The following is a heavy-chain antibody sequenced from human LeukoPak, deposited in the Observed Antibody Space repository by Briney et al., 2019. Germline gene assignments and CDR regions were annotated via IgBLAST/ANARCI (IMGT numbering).Heavy chain of an antibody. CDR3: AKDTHDCSGGSCYPRWFDP. CDR2: ISYDGSNK. CDR1: GFTFSSYG. D-gene: IGHD2-15*01. Sequence: GRSLRLSCAASGFTFSSYGMHWVRQAPGKGLEWVAVISYDGSNKYYADSVKGRFTISRDNSKNTLYLQMNSLGAEDTAVYYCAKDTHDCSGGSCYPRWFDPWGQGTLVTVSS. J-gene: IGHJ5*02. V-gene: IGHV3-30*18.